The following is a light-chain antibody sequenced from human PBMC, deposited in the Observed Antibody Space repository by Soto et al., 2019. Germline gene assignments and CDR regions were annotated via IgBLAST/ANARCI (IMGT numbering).Light chain of an antibody. CDR1: QSVSSNY. CDR3: QQYGSSPFT. CDR2: GAS. V-gene: IGKV3-20*01. Sequence: EIVLTQSPGTLALSPGERATLSCRASQSVSSNYLTWYQQKPGQAPRLLIHGASSRANGIPDRFSGSGSGTDFTLTISRLEPEDFAVYYCQQYGSSPFTFGSGTKVDIK. J-gene: IGKJ3*01.